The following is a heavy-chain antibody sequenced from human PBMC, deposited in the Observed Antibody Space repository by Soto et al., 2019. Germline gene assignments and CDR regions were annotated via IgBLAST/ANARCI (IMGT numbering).Heavy chain of an antibody. CDR3: AKANGDYVLCPLDY. CDR2: ISGSGGST. D-gene: IGHD4-17*01. Sequence: EVQLLESGGGLVQPGGSLRLSCAASGFTFSSYAMSWVRPAPGKGLEWVSAISGSGGSTYYADSVTGRFTISRDNSKNTLYLQMNSLRAEDTAVYYCAKANGDYVLCPLDYWGQGTLVTVSS. J-gene: IGHJ4*02. CDR1: GFTFSSYA. V-gene: IGHV3-23*01.